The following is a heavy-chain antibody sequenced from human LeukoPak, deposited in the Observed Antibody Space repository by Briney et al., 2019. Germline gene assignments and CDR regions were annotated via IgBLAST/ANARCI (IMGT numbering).Heavy chain of an antibody. CDR1: GFTFRNYD. V-gene: IGHV3-13*01. J-gene: IGHJ3*02. D-gene: IGHD5/OR15-5a*01. Sequence: PGGSLRLSCAASGFTFRNYDMHWVRQFPGRGLEWVSAIGIADDTHYPDSVKGRFTISRENAKNSLYLQMNSLRGGDTAVYYCVRGRIQVSGSDAFDIWGQGTMVTVSS. CDR3: VRGRIQVSGSDAFDI. CDR2: IGIADDT.